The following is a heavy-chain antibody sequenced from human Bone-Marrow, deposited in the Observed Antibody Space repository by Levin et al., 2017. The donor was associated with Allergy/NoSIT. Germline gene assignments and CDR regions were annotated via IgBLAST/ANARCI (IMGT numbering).Heavy chain of an antibody. CDR2: INPYNGAT. CDR3: ARDCSTTSCWDY. V-gene: IGHV1-2*06. Sequence: VASVKVSCKASGYSFTDNYMHWGRQAPGQGLEWMGRINPYNGATIYAQNFQGRVTLTRDTSTSTTYMHLSRLTSDDTAVYYCARDCSTTSCWDYWGQGTVVTVSS. D-gene: IGHD2-2*01. CDR1: GYSFTDNY. J-gene: IGHJ4*02.